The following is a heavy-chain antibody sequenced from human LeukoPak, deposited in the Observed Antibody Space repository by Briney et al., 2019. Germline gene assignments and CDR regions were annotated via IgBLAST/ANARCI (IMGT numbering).Heavy chain of an antibody. D-gene: IGHD2-2*01. CDR3: ARGVVPTAQTNYYYYYMDV. CDR2: IYSSGST. J-gene: IGHJ6*03. Sequence: SETLSLTCTVSGGSISSYYWSWIRQPAGKGLEWIGRIYSSGSTNYNSSLKSRVTMSVDTSKNQFSMKLSSVTAADTAVYYCARGVVPTAQTNYYYYYMDVWGKGTTVTVSS. V-gene: IGHV4-4*07. CDR1: GGSISSYY.